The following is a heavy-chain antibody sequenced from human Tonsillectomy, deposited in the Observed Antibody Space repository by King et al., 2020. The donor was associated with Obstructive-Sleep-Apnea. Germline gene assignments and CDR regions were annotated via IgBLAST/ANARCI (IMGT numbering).Heavy chain of an antibody. D-gene: IGHD6-6*01. V-gene: IGHV4-39*07. CDR1: SGSISSSSYY. CDR2: IYYSGTT. Sequence: QLQESGPGLVKASETLSLNCTVSSGSISSSSYYWGWIRQPPGKGLEWIGSIYYSGTTYYNPSLKSRVTISVDTSKNQFSLKLSSVTAADTAVYYCASHGPSSFYYFDYWGQGALVTVSS. J-gene: IGHJ4*02. CDR3: ASHGPSSFYYFDY.